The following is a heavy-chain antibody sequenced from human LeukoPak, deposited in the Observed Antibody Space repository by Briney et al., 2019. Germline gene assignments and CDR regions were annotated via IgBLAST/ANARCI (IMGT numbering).Heavy chain of an antibody. CDR2: IYHGGNT. D-gene: IGHD3-10*01. V-gene: IGHV4-30-2*01. Sequence: PSETLSLTCTVSGASISSDGYSWNWIRQPPGKGLEWIGYIYHGGNTYYNPSLKSRVTISVDTSKNQFSLRLSSVTAADTAVYYCARDPPYYYGSGSTLFDIWGQGTMVTVSS. CDR3: ARDPPYYYGSGSTLFDI. CDR1: GASISSDGYS. J-gene: IGHJ3*02.